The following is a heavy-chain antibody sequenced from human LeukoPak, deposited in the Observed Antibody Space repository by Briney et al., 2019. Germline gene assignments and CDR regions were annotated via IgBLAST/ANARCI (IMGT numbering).Heavy chain of an antibody. J-gene: IGHJ4*02. CDR1: GFTFSSYE. V-gene: IGHV3-48*03. D-gene: IGHD6-19*01. Sequence: PGGSLRLSCAASGFTFSSYEMNWVRQAPGKGLEWVSYISSSGSTIYYADSVKGRFTISRDNAKNSLYLQMNSLRAEDTAVYYCARERIAVAAIGYWGQGTLVTVSS. CDR3: ARERIAVAAIGY. CDR2: ISSSGSTI.